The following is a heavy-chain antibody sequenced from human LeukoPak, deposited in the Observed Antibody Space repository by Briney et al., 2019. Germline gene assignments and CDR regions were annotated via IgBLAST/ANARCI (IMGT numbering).Heavy chain of an antibody. V-gene: IGHV1-18*01. CDR2: ISAYNGNT. CDR1: GYTFTSYG. CDR3: ARAESSRFTYYYYGMDV. J-gene: IGHJ6*02. D-gene: IGHD3-10*01. Sequence: ASVKVSCKASGYTFTSYGISWVRQAPGQGLEWMGWISAYNGNTNYAQKLQGRVTMTTDTSTSTAYMELRSLRSDDTAVYYCARAESSRFTYYYYGMDVWGQGTTVTVSS.